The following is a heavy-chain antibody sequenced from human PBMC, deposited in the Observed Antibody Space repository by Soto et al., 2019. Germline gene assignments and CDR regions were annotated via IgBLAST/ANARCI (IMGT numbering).Heavy chain of an antibody. CDR1: GFTFSSYA. CDR2: ISGSGGST. D-gene: IGHD4-4*01. Sequence: GSLRLSCAASGFTFSSYAMSWVRQAPGKGLEWVSAISGSGGSTYYADSVKGRFTISRDNSKNTLYLQMNSLRAEDTAVYYCAKNSNPYYYYYYGMDVWGQGTTVTVSS. V-gene: IGHV3-23*01. J-gene: IGHJ6*02. CDR3: AKNSNPYYYYYYGMDV.